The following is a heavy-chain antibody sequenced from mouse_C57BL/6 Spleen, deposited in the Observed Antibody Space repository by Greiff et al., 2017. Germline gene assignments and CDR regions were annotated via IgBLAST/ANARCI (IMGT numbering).Heavy chain of an antibody. CDR1: GYTFTSYW. CDR3: AIASYYGSSPLDY. V-gene: IGHV1-64*01. Sequence: QVQLQQPGAELVKPGASVKLSCKASGYTFTSYWMHWVKQRPGQGLEWIGMIHPNSGSTNYNEKFKSKATLTVDKSSSTAYMQLSSLTSEDSAVYYCAIASYYGSSPLDYWGQGTTLTVCS. D-gene: IGHD1-1*01. CDR2: IHPNSGST. J-gene: IGHJ2*01.